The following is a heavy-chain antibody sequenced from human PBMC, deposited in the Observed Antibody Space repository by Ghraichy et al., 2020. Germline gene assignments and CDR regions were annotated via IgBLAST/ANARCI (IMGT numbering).Heavy chain of an antibody. Sequence: SETLSLTCTVSGGSISSGYYYWSWIRQHPGKGLEWIGYIYYSGSTYYNPSLKSRVTISVDTSKNQFSLKLSSVTAADTAVYYCAREAGGSSGYYSPQNDYWGQGTLVTVSS. D-gene: IGHD3-22*01. CDR2: IYYSGST. V-gene: IGHV4-31*03. J-gene: IGHJ4*02. CDR3: AREAGGSSGYYSPQNDY. CDR1: GGSISSGYYY.